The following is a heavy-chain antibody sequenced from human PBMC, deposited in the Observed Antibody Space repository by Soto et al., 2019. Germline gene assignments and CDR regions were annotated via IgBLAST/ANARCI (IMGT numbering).Heavy chain of an antibody. CDR1: GFTFSSYA. CDR3: AKVRPIGEPYYFDY. V-gene: IGHV3-23*01. CDR2: ISGSGGST. J-gene: IGHJ4*03. Sequence: EVQLLESGGGLVQPGGSLRLSCAASGFTFSSYAMSWVRQAPGKGLEWVSAISGSGGSTYYADSVKGRFTISRENSKNHVNLAKNSLRAEGPAVNYFAKVRPIGEPYYFDYWGQGNPVTVSS. D-gene: IGHD1-26*01.